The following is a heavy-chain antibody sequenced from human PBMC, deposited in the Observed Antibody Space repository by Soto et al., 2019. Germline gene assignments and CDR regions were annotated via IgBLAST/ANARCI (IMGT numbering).Heavy chain of an antibody. CDR2: IYYSGST. V-gene: IGHV4-39*01. D-gene: IGHD3-10*01. CDR1: GGSISSSSYY. J-gene: IGHJ4*02. CDR3: ARRGYGSGSPPQAFDY. Sequence: SETLSLTCTVSGGSISSSSYYWGWIRQPPGKGLEWIGSIYYSGSTYYNPSLKSRVTISVDTSKNQFSLKLSSVTAADTAVYYCARRGYGSGSPPQAFDYWGQGTLVTVSS.